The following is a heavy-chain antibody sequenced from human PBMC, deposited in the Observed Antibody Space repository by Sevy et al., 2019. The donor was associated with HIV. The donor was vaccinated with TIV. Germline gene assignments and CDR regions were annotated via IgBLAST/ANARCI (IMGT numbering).Heavy chain of an antibody. Sequence: GESQRLSCAASGFIFSSYVMSWVRQAPGKGLEWVSTISGSGGSTYYADSVKGRFTISRDNSKNTLDLQMNSLRAEDTAVYYCEAIATAGRDYWGQGTLVTVSS. CDR2: ISGSGGST. V-gene: IGHV3-23*01. CDR3: EAIATAGRDY. D-gene: IGHD6-13*01. CDR1: GFIFSSYV. J-gene: IGHJ4*02.